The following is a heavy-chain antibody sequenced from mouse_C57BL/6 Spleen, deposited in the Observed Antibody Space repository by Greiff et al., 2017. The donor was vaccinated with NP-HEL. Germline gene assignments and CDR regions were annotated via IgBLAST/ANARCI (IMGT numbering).Heavy chain of an antibody. CDR3: LIYYDYDRGVYYAMDY. D-gene: IGHD2-4*01. CDR2: INPNNGGT. V-gene: IGHV1-22*01. J-gene: IGHJ4*01. Sequence: VQLQQSGPELVKPGASVKMSCKASGYTFTDYNMHWVKQSHGKSLEWIGYINPNNGGTSYNQKFKGKATLTVNKSSSTAYMELRSLTSEDSAVYYCLIYYDYDRGVYYAMDYWGQGTSVTVSS. CDR1: GYTFTDYN.